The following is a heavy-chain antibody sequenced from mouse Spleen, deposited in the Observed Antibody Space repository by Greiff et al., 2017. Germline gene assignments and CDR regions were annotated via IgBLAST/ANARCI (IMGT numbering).Heavy chain of an antibody. Sequence: VQLQQSGPYLVRPGTSVKVSCKASGYAFTNYLIEWVKQRPGQGLEWIGVINPGSGGTNYNEKFKGKATLTADKSSSTAYMQLSSLTSEDSAVYFCAREGSYYGNFWFAYWGQGTLVTVSA. D-gene: IGHD2-10*01. J-gene: IGHJ3*01. V-gene: IGHV1-54*01. CDR3: AREGSYYGNFWFAY. CDR2: INPGSGGT. CDR1: GYAFTNYL.